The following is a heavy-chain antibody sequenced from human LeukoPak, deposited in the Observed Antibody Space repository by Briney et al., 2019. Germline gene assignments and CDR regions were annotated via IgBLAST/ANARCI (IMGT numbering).Heavy chain of an antibody. V-gene: IGHV3-21*04. J-gene: IGHJ4*02. CDR1: GFTFSSYS. CDR3: ARGHWEPYYFDY. Sequence: PGGSLRLSCAASGFTFSSYSMNWVRQAPGKGLEWVSSISSSSSYIYYADSVKGRFTISRDNAKNSLYLQMNSLRAEDTAVYYCARGHWEPYYFDYWGQGTLVTVSS. D-gene: IGHD1-26*01. CDR2: ISSSSSYI.